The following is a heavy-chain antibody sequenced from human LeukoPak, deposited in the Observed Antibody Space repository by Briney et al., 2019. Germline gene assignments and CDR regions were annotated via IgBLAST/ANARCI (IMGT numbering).Heavy chain of an antibody. CDR3: ARVGPTWGYAAFDI. D-gene: IGHD2-15*01. CDR1: GFTFSIYA. V-gene: IGHV3-7*01. Sequence: PGRSLRLSCAASGFTFSIYAMHWVRQAPGKGLEWVANIKQDGSEKYYVDSVKGRFTISRDNAKNSLYLQMNSLRAEDTAVYYCARVGPTWGYAAFDIWGQGTMVTVSS. CDR2: IKQDGSEK. J-gene: IGHJ3*02.